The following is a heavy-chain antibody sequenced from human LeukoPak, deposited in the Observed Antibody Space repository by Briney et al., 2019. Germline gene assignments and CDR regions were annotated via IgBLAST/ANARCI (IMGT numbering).Heavy chain of an antibody. V-gene: IGHV4-34*01. Sequence: SETLSLTCAVYGGSFSGYYWSWIRQPPGKGLEWIGEFNHSGSTNYNPSLKSRVTISVDTSKNQFSLKLNSVTAADTAVYYCARKYYGSGSYAIQYNWFDPWGQGTLVTVSS. CDR3: ARKYYGSGSYAIQYNWFDP. D-gene: IGHD3-10*01. CDR2: FNHSGST. J-gene: IGHJ5*02. CDR1: GGSFSGYY.